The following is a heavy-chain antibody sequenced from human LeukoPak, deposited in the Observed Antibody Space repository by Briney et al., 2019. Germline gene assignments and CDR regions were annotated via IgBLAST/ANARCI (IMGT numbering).Heavy chain of an antibody. CDR1: GFTFGSFA. D-gene: IGHD3-22*01. Sequence: GGSLRLSCAASGFTFGSFAMSWVRQAPGKGLEWVSSISDTGGNTYYADSMKGRFTISRDNSKNTLYLQMNSLRPEDTALYFRAKDPYYFDGSGYFYEYFLHWGQGTLVTVSS. CDR2: ISDTGGNT. CDR3: AKDPYYFDGSGYFYEYFLH. J-gene: IGHJ1*01. V-gene: IGHV3-23*01.